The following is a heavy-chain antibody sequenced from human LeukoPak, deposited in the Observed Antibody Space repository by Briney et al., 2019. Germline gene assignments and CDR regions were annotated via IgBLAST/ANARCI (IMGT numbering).Heavy chain of an antibody. CDR3: AKDGGGYYPSYYYYMDV. V-gene: IGHV3-30*18. J-gene: IGHJ6*03. CDR2: ISYDGSNK. Sequence: GGSLRLSCAASGFTFSSYGMHWVRQAPGKGLEWVAVISYDGSNKYYADSVKGRFTISRDNSKNTLYLQMNSLRAEDTAVYYCAKDGGGYYPSYYYYMDVWGKGTTVTISS. D-gene: IGHD3-22*01. CDR1: GFTFSSYG.